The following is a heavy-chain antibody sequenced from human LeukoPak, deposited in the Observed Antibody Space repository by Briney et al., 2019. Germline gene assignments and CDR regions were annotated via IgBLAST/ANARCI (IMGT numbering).Heavy chain of an antibody. CDR3: ARGLEQQLVPYYYYYGMDV. Sequence: SETLSLTCAVYGGSFSGYYWSWIRQPPGKGLEWIGEINHSGSTNYNPSLKSRVTISVDTSKNQFSLQLNSVTPEDTAVYYCARGLEQQLVPYYYYYGMDVWGQGTTVTVSS. CDR1: GGSFSGYY. V-gene: IGHV4-34*01. CDR2: INHSGST. D-gene: IGHD6-13*01. J-gene: IGHJ6*02.